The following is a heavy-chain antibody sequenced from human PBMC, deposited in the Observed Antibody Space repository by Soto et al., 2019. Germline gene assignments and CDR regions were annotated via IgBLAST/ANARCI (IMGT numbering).Heavy chain of an antibody. Sequence: SATLSLTCTVSGGSISRGDYYWSWIRQPPGKGLEWIGYIYYSGSTYYNPSLKSRVTISVDTSKNQFSLKLSSVTAADTAVYYCARGRLYYDFWSGSSRPPGMDVWGQGTTVTVSS. V-gene: IGHV4-30-4*01. CDR1: GGSISRGDYY. D-gene: IGHD3-3*01. J-gene: IGHJ6*02. CDR2: IYYSGST. CDR3: ARGRLYYDFWSGSSRPPGMDV.